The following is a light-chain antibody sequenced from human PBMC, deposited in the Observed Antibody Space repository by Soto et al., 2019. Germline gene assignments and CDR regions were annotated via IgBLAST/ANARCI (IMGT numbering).Light chain of an antibody. CDR2: KAS. V-gene: IGKV1-5*03. Sequence: DIQMTQSPSTLSASVGDRVTITCRASQSINSWLAWYQQKPGKAPKLLIYKASGLESGVPSRFSGSGSGTDFTLTLSSLQPDDFATYHCQQYESYSPLTFGVGPKVEIK. J-gene: IGKJ4*01. CDR3: QQYESYSPLT. CDR1: QSINSW.